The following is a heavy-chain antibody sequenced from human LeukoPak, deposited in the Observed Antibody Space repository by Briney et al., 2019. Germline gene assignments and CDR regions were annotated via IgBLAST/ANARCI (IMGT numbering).Heavy chain of an antibody. CDR2: IKSKTDGGTT. J-gene: IGHJ5*02. CDR1: GFTFNNAW. D-gene: IGHD4/OR15-4a*01. Sequence: PGGTLRLSCAASGFTFNNAWMSWVRQAPGKGLEWVGRIKSKTDGGTTDYAAPVKGRFTISRDDSRNMLYLQMNSLKTEDTALYYCTTVGYGGKKGLDNWFDPCGLGTLVTVSS. CDR3: TTVGYGGKKGLDNWFDP. V-gene: IGHV3-15*01.